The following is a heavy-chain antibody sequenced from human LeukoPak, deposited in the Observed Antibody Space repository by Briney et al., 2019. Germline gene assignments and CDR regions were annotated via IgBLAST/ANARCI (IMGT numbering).Heavy chain of an antibody. J-gene: IGHJ3*02. Sequence: SETLSLTCTVSGDSITSSYWSWIRQPPGKGLEWIGSISYSGNTHYSPSLKSRVTISADTSKNQFSLNLRSVTAADTAVYHCARHLSLIGYGNDAFHIWGQGTMVAVSS. CDR2: ISYSGNT. CDR1: GDSITSSY. V-gene: IGHV4-59*08. CDR3: ARHLSLIGYGNDAFHI. D-gene: IGHD3-9*01.